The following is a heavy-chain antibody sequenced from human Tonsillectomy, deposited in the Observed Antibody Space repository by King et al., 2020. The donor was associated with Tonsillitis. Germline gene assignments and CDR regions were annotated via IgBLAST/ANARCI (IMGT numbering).Heavy chain of an antibody. Sequence: VQLVESGGRVVQPGGSLRLSCASSGFDFGYYAMHWVRQAPGKGLEWVAVISFDASREKYADSVKGRFTISKDNSKNTLYLQMNSLRAEDTAVYYCARDRLYTSDWGIDYWGQGSLVTVSS. CDR1: GFDFGYYA. D-gene: IGHD6-19*01. CDR2: ISFDASRE. CDR3: ARDRLYTSDWGIDY. V-gene: IGHV3-30*19. J-gene: IGHJ4*02.